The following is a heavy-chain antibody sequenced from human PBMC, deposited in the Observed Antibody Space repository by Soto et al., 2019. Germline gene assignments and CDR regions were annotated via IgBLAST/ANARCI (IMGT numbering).Heavy chain of an antibody. Sequence: GSMKLSSAASGFTFSSYDMTWVRQAPGKGLEWVSSITSNSIYKYSADSLKGRFTISRDNAKNTLFLQINSLRAEDTAVYYCARDLSGGNYYYHGLDVWGQGTTVTVSS. CDR3: ARDLSGGNYYYHGLDV. CDR1: GFTFSSYD. D-gene: IGHD1-26*01. J-gene: IGHJ6*02. CDR2: ITSNSIYK. V-gene: IGHV3-21*01.